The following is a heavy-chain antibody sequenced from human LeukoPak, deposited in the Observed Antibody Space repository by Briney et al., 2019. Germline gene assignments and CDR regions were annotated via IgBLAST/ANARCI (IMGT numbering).Heavy chain of an antibody. D-gene: IGHD3-10*01. J-gene: IGHJ6*02. CDR3: AKTPSNNYGSGRRYGMDV. CDR2: ISGSGGST. Sequence: GGSLGLSCAASGFTFSSYDMSWVRQAPGKGLEWVSAISGSGGSTYYAYSVKGRFTISRDNSKNTLYLQMNSLRAEDTAVYYCAKTPSNNYGSGRRYGMDVWGQGTTVTVSS. V-gene: IGHV3-23*01. CDR1: GFTFSSYD.